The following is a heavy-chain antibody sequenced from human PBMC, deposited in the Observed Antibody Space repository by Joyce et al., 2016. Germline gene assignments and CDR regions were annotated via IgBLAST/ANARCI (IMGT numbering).Heavy chain of an antibody. D-gene: IGHD5-12*01. Sequence: EVQLVESGRGLVQPGRSLRLSCAASGFTFDDYAMFWVRQAPGKGLEWVSGISWNNGGIAYADSVKGRFTISRDNAKNSLYLQMDSLRAEDTALYYCVRVHGYSYGYFDYWGQGTLVTVSS. CDR2: ISWNNGGI. J-gene: IGHJ4*02. CDR3: VRVHGYSYGYFDY. V-gene: IGHV3-9*01. CDR1: GFTFDDYA.